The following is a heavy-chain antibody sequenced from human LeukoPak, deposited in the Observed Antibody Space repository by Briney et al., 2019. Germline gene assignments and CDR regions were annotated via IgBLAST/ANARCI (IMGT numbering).Heavy chain of an antibody. D-gene: IGHD6-13*01. J-gene: IGHJ4*02. Sequence: APVKVSCKASGYTFSNYAINWVRQAPGQGLEWMGWISTYNGNTNYAQKLQDRVTMTTDTSTSTAYMELRSLRSDDTAMYYCAREGIRIAAAGTIDYWGQGTLVTVSS. V-gene: IGHV1-18*01. CDR1: GYTFSNYA. CDR3: AREGIRIAAAGTIDY. CDR2: ISTYNGNT.